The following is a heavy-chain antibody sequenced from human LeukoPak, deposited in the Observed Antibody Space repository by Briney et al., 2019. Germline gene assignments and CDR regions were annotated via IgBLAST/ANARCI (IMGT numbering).Heavy chain of an antibody. CDR3: AKEQYPGYFDY. Sequence: PGGSLRLSCAASGFIFSGSSMHWVRQAPGKGLEWVSFIRFDATNKYYAASVKGRFTISRDNSNNTLYLQLNNLRTEDTATYFCAKEQYPGYFDYWGQGTLVIVSS. CDR1: GFIFSGSS. V-gene: IGHV3-30*02. D-gene: IGHD1-14*01. J-gene: IGHJ4*02. CDR2: IRFDATNK.